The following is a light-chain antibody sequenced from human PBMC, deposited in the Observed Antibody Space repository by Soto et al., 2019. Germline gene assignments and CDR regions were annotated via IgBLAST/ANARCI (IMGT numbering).Light chain of an antibody. Sequence: QSVLTQPPSVSGTPGQRVNMSCSGSSSNIGSKSVSWYQHLPQTAHKLLIYSNNQRPSGVPGRFSGSKSGTSASLAISGLQSDDETQYYCAAWDDSLNVLVFGGGTQLTVL. CDR3: AAWDDSLNVLV. CDR1: SSNIGSKS. J-gene: IGLJ2*01. CDR2: SNN. V-gene: IGLV1-44*01.